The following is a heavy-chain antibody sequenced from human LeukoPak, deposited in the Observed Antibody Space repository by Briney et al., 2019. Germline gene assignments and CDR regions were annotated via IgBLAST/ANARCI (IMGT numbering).Heavy chain of an antibody. CDR1: GGSFSGYY. J-gene: IGHJ6*03. CDR3: ARDPYSGSYGSTYYYFMDV. V-gene: IGHV4-34*01. CDR2: INHSGST. Sequence: SETLSLTCAVYGGSFSGYYWSWIRQPPGKGLEWIGEINHSGSTNYNPSLKSRVTISVDTSKNQFSLKLSSVTAADTAVYYCARDPYSGSYGSTYYYFMDVWGKGTTVTISS. D-gene: IGHD1-26*01.